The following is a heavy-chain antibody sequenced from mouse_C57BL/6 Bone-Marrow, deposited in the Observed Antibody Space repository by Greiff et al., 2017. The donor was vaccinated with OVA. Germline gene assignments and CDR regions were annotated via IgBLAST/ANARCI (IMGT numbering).Heavy chain of an antibody. D-gene: IGHD2-4*01. V-gene: IGHV1-18*01. J-gene: IGHJ3*01. Sequence: EVQLQQSGPELVKPGASVKIPCKASGYTFTDYNMDWVKQSHGKSLEWIGDINPNNGGTIYNQKFKGKATLTVAKSSSTAYMELRSLTSEDTAVYYCARRGYYDYDAWFAYWGQGTLVTVSA. CDR3: ARRGYYDYDAWFAY. CDR1: GYTFTDYN. CDR2: INPNNGGT.